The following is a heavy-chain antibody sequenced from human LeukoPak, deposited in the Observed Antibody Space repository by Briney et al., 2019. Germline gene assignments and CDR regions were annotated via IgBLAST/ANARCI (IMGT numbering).Heavy chain of an antibody. V-gene: IGHV3-7*01. CDR1: GFSFSTYW. D-gene: IGHD4-17*01. CDR2: LWPDGSDK. CDR3: ARLFGAVTTFDY. J-gene: IGHJ4*02. Sequence: GGSLRLSCAASGFSFSTYWMSWVRQGPGKGLEWVATLWPDGSDKRYVDSVRDRFIISRDNAKNSLYLQMDSLSAEDTAVYYCARLFGAVTTFDYWGQGALVTVSS.